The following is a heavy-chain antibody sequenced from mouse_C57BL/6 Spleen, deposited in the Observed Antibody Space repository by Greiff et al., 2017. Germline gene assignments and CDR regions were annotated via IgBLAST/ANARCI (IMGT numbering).Heavy chain of an antibody. J-gene: IGHJ3*01. CDR1: GYTFTDYE. CDR2: IDPETGGT. V-gene: IGHV1-15*01. D-gene: IGHD2-1*01. CDR3: TRGGNWAY. Sequence: QVQLQQSGAELVRPWASVTLSCKASGYTFTDYEMHWVKQTPVHGLEWTGAIDPETGGTAYNQKFKGKAILTADKSSSTAYMELRSLTSEDSAVYYCTRGGNWAYWGQGTLVTVSA.